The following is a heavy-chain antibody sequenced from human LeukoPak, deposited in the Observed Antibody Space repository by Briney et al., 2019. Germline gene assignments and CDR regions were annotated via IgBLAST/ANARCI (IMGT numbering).Heavy chain of an antibody. CDR3: AREVRVRGFYYYYMDV. D-gene: IGHD3-10*01. J-gene: IGHJ6*03. CDR1: GFTFSSYS. CDR2: ISSSSSTI. V-gene: IGHV3-48*04. Sequence: GALRLSCAASGFTFSSYSMNWVRQAPGKGLEWVSYISSSSSTIYYADSVKGRFTISRDNAKNSLYLQMNSLRAEDTAVYYCAREVRVRGFYYYYMDVWGKGTTVTVSS.